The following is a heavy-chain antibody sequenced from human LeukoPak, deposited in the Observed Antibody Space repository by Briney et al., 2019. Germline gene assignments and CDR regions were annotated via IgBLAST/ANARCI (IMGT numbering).Heavy chain of an antibody. Sequence: SETLSLTCAVYGGSFSGYYWSWIRQPPGKGLEWIGEINHSGSTNYNPSLKSRVTLSVDTSKNQFSLKLSSVTAADTAVYYCARAMAGGAVADNWFDPWGQGTLVTVSS. CDR3: ARAMAGGAVADNWFDP. V-gene: IGHV4-34*01. D-gene: IGHD6-19*01. CDR1: GGSFSGYY. CDR2: INHSGST. J-gene: IGHJ5*02.